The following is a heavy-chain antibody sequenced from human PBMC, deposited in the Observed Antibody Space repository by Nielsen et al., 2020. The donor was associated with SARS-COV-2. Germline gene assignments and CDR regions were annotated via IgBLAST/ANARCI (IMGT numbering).Heavy chain of an antibody. J-gene: IGHJ4*02. V-gene: IGHV4-59*08. Sequence: SETLSLTCTVSGGSISSYYWSWIRQPPGKGLEWIGYIYYSGSTNYNPSLKSRVTISVDTSKNQFSLKLSSVTAADTAVYYCARWNDGRIDYWGQGTLVTVSS. CDR3: ARWNDGRIDY. D-gene: IGHD1-1*01. CDR1: GGSISSYY. CDR2: IYYSGST.